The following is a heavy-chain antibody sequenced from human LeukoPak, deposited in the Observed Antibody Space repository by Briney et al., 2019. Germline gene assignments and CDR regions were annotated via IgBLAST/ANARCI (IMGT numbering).Heavy chain of an antibody. V-gene: IGHV1-46*01. J-gene: IGHJ3*02. CDR1: GYTFTSYY. D-gene: IGHD3-10*01. CDR2: INPSGGST. CDR3: ARAVTMVRGARVSGFDI. Sequence: ASVKVSCKASGYTFTSYYMHWVRQAPGQGLEWMGIINPSGGSTSYAQKFKGRVTMTRDTSTSTVYMELSSLRAEDTAVYYCARAVTMVRGARVSGFDIWGQGTMVTVSS.